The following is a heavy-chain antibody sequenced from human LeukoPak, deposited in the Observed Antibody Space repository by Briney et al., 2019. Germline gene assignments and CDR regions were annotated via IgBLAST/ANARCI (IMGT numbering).Heavy chain of an antibody. CDR1: GGSFSGYY. D-gene: IGHD3-3*01. CDR3: ASITILRQVQEHNWFDP. Sequence: SETLSLTCAVYGGSFSGYYWSWIRQPPGKGLEWIGEINHSGSTNYNPSLKSRVTTSVDTSKNQFSLKLSSVTAADTAVYYCASITILRQVQEHNWFDPWGQGTLVTVSS. V-gene: IGHV4-34*01. J-gene: IGHJ5*02. CDR2: INHSGST.